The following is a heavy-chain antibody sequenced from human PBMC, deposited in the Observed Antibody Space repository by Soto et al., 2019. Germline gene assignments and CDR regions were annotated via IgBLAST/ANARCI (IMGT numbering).Heavy chain of an antibody. CDR2: ISSSSSTI. D-gene: IGHD2-21*02. V-gene: IGHV3-48*02. CDR1: GFTFSSYS. J-gene: IGHJ3*02. Sequence: PGGSLRLSCAASGFTFSSYSMNWVRQAPGKGLEWVSYISSSSSTIYYADSVKGRFTISRDNAKNSLYLQMSSLRDEDTAVYYCARDLRYVVVTAIDAFDIWGQGTMVTVSS. CDR3: ARDLRYVVVTAIDAFDI.